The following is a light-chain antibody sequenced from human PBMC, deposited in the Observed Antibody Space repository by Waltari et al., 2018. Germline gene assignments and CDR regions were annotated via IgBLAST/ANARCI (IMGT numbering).Light chain of an antibody. CDR2: GAS. CDR3: QHLNSYPYT. Sequence: DIQLTQSPSFLSASVGDRVTITCRARQGVGISLVWYKQKPGKAPKVLIYGASTLHSGVPSRFSGSGSGTEFTLTIGSLQPEDFATYYCQHLNSYPYTFGQGTKLEIE. J-gene: IGKJ2*01. CDR1: QGVGIS. V-gene: IGKV1-9*01.